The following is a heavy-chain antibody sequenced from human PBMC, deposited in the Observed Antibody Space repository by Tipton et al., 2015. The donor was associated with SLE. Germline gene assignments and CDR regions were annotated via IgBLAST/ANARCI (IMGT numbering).Heavy chain of an antibody. CDR3: ARGMRDGYYYYYYMDV. D-gene: IGHD3-10*01. CDR1: GGSLSSYY. J-gene: IGHJ6*03. V-gene: IGHV4-59*01. Sequence: LRLSCTVSGGSLSSYYWSWIRQPPGKGLEWIGYIYYSGSTNYNPSLKSRVTISVDTSKNQFSLKLSSVTAADTAVYYCARGMRDGYYYYYYMDVWGKGTTVTVSS. CDR2: IYYSGST.